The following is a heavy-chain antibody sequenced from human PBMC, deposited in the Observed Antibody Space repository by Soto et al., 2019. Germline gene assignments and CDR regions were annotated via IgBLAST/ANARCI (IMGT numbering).Heavy chain of an antibody. J-gene: IGHJ6*02. D-gene: IGHD4-4*01. Sequence: PSETLSLTCAVYGGSFSGYYWSWIRQPPGKGLEWIGEINHSGSTNYNPSLKSRVTISVDTSKNQFSLKLSSVTAADTAVYYCATLDSNYYYYYGMDVWGQGTTVTAP. CDR3: ATLDSNYYYYYGMDV. CDR2: INHSGST. CDR1: GGSFSGYY. V-gene: IGHV4-34*01.